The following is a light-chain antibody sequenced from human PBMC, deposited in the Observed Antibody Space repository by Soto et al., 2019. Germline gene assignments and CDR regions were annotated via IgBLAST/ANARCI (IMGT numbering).Light chain of an antibody. Sequence: QLVLTQPPSASGTPGQRVTISCSGSSSNIGSNAVSWYQHFPGTAPKVLIYSDDQRPSGVPDRFSGSKSGTSASLAISGIQAEDEADYFCAAWGDSLNTWVFGGGTKLTVL. V-gene: IGLV1-44*01. J-gene: IGLJ3*02. CDR2: SDD. CDR1: SSNIGSNA. CDR3: AAWGDSLNTWV.